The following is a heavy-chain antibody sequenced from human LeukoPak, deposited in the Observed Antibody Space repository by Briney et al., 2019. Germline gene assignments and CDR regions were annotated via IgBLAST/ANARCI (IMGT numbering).Heavy chain of an antibody. J-gene: IGHJ4*02. Sequence: GGSLRLSCAASGWSFRSYNMNWVRQAPGKRPEWVSSISSSSSYIYYADSVKGRFTISRDNAKNSLYLQSNSLRAEHTALYHCARGASRADYWGQGTLVTVSS. CDR3: ARGASRADY. CDR2: ISSSSSYI. CDR1: GWSFRSYN. V-gene: IGHV3-21*01.